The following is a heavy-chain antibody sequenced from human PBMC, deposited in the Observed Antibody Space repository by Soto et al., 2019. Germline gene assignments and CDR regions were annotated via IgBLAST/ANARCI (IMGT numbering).Heavy chain of an antibody. V-gene: IGHV3-30*18. J-gene: IGHJ4*02. CDR3: AKEHDYGDYAFDY. CDR2: ISYDGSNK. D-gene: IGHD4-17*01. CDR1: GFTFSSYG. Sequence: QVQLVESGGGVVQPGRSPRLSCAASGFTFSSYGMHWVRQAPGKGLEWVAVISYDGSNKYYADSVKGRFTISRDNSKNTLYLQMNSLRAEDTAVYYCAKEHDYGDYAFDYWGQGTLVTVSS.